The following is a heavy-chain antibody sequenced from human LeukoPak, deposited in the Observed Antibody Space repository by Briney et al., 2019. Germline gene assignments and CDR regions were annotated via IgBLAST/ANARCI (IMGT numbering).Heavy chain of an antibody. CDR3: ARGGNVWSGYPTDAFDI. CDR1: GFTFSTYA. Sequence: GGSLRLSCSASGFTFSTYAMHWVRQAPGKGLEYVSSVSSNVYSTHYADSVKGRFAISRDNSKNTLYLQMSSLRTEDTAVYYCARGGNVWSGYPTDAFDIWGQGTMVTVSS. CDR2: VSSNVYST. D-gene: IGHD3-3*01. J-gene: IGHJ3*02. V-gene: IGHV3-64D*09.